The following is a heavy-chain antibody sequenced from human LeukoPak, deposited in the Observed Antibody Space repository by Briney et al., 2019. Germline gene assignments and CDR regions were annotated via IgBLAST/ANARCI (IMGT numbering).Heavy chain of an antibody. V-gene: IGHV4-59*10. CDR1: GGSFSGYY. CDR2: IYTSGST. CDR3: ARQGCSSTSRYVEH. J-gene: IGHJ4*01. D-gene: IGHD2-2*01. Sequence: SETLSLTCALYGGSFSGYYWSWIRQSAGKGLEYIGRIYTSGSTNYNPSLKSRITMSVDTSKNQFSLKMNSVTAADTAVYYCARQGCSSTSRYVEHWGHGTLVTVSS.